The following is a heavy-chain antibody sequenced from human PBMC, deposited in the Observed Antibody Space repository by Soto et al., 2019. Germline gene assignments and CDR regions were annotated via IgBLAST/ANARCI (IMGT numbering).Heavy chain of an antibody. CDR2: IKQDGSEK. D-gene: IGHD1-26*01. CDR3: STVGKWELLRFGSDY. CDR1: GFTFSNYL. V-gene: IGHV3-7*03. J-gene: IGHJ4*02. Sequence: GGSLRLSCAASGFTFSNYLMSWARQAPGKGLEWVANIKQDGSEKYYVDSVKGRFTVSRDNADNSLYLQMNSLRAEDTAVYYCSTVGKWELLRFGSDYWGQGTLVTVSS.